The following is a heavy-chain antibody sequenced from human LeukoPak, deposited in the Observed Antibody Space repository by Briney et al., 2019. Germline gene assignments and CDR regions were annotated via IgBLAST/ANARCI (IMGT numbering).Heavy chain of an antibody. Sequence: GGSLRLSCAASGFTLSSYWMHWVRQAPGKGLVWVSRINGDGSTTSYADSVRGRFTISRDTAKNTPYLQMSSLRGEDTAVYYCARLTVTATGEQTNYWGQGTLVTVSS. J-gene: IGHJ4*02. D-gene: IGHD2-21*02. V-gene: IGHV3-74*01. CDR3: ARLTVTATGEQTNY. CDR1: GFTLSSYW. CDR2: INGDGSTT.